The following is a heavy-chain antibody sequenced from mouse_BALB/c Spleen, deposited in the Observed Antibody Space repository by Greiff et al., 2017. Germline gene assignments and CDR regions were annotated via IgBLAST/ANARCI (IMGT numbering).Heavy chain of an antibody. CDR3: ARDSNYGFAY. J-gene: IGHJ3*01. CDR1: GFTFSSYG. CDR2: INSNGGST. V-gene: IGHV5-6-3*01. D-gene: IGHD2-5*01. Sequence: EVQGVESGGGLVQPGGSLKLSCAASGFTFSSYGMSWVRQTPDKRLELVATINSNGGSTYYPDSVKGRFTISRDNAKNTLYLQMSSLKSEDTAMYYCARDSNYGFAYWGQGTLVTVSA.